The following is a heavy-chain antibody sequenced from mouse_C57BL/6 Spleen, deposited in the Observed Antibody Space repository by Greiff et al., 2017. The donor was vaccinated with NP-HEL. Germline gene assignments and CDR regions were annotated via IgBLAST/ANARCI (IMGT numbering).Heavy chain of an antibody. J-gene: IGHJ3*01. D-gene: IGHD1-1*01. V-gene: IGHV1-52*01. CDR3: ARTHYYGSSLFAY. CDR2: IDPSDSET. Sequence: QVQLQQPGAELVRPGSSVKLSCKASGYTFTSYWMHWVQQRPIQGLEWIGNIDPSDSETHYNQKFKDKATLTVDKSSSTAYMQLSSLTSEDSAVYYCARTHYYGSSLFAYWGQGTLVTVSA. CDR1: GYTFTSYW.